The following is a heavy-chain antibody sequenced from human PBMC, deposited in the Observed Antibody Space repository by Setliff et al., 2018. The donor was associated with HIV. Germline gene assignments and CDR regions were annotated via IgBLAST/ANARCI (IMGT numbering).Heavy chain of an antibody. D-gene: IGHD3-10*01. V-gene: IGHV1-46*03. CDR3: ARVRGVADAFDI. CDR1: GYTFTSYY. CDR2: INPSGGST. J-gene: IGHJ3*02. Sequence: ASVKVSCKASGYTFTSYYMYWVRQAPGQGLEWMGIINPSGGSTSYAQKFQGRVTMTRDTSTSTVYMELSSLRSEDTAVYYCARVRGVADAFDIWGQGTMVTVSS.